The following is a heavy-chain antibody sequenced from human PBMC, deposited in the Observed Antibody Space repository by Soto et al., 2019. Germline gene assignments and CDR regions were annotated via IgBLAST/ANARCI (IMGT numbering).Heavy chain of an antibody. V-gene: IGHV4-4*07. CDR2: IFASGST. CDR3: AKDSTSWYIYFVH. CDR1: VDSISGSY. J-gene: IGHJ4*02. Sequence: SETLSLTCTVSVDSISGSYWSWFRQPAGKGLEWIGRIFASGSTNYNPSLKSRVTMSVDTSKNQFALSLSSVTAADTAVYYCAKDSTSWYIYFVHWRQGTLVTVS. D-gene: IGHD6-13*01.